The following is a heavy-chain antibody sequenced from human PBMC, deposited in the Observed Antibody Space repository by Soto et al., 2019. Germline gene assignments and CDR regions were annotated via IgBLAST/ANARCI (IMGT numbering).Heavy chain of an antibody. Sequence: ASVKVSCEASGYTFTSYAMHWVRQAPGQRLEWMGWINAGNGNTKYSQKFQGRVTITRDTSASTAYMELSSLRSEDTAVYYCAREGYYYGSGSYYNEFDPWGQGTLVTVSS. J-gene: IGHJ5*02. CDR2: INAGNGNT. V-gene: IGHV1-3*01. D-gene: IGHD3-10*01. CDR1: GYTFTSYA. CDR3: AREGYYYGSGSYYNEFDP.